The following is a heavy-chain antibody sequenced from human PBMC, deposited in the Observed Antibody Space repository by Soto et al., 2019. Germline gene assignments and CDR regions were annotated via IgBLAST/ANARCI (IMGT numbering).Heavy chain of an antibody. CDR2: ISATGGTT. J-gene: IGHJ4*02. CDR1: GFTFSDYA. D-gene: IGHD6-19*01. Sequence: EVHLSESGGGVVQPGGSLRLSCVVSGFTFSDYAMDWVRQAPGKGLEWVSEISATGGTTNYADFVKGRYTISRDNSNNTLYLQLTNLRAEDTAMFYCAKASSAWYGSKNYYFDSWGQGALVTVSS. V-gene: IGHV3-23*01. CDR3: AKASSAWYGSKNYYFDS.